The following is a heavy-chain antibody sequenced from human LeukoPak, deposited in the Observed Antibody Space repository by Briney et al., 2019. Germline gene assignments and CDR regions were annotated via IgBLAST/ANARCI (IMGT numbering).Heavy chain of an antibody. D-gene: IGHD3-10*01. V-gene: IGHV3-9*01. Sequence: GGSLRLSCAAYGFTFDDYAMNWVRQAPGKGLEWVSGISWNSGSIGYADSVKGRFTISRDNAKNSLYLQMNSLRAEDTALYYCAKDIGTGFGELVFDYWGQGTLVTVSS. CDR2: ISWNSGSI. J-gene: IGHJ4*02. CDR1: GFTFDDYA. CDR3: AKDIGTGFGELVFDY.